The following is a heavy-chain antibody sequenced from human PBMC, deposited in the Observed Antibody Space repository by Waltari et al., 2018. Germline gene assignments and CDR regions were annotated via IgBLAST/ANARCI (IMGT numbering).Heavy chain of an antibody. V-gene: IGHV4-38-2*01. CDR1: GYSISSGYY. D-gene: IGHD3-16*01. Sequence: QVQLQESGPGLVKPSETLSLTCAVSGYSISSGYYWGWLRQPPGKGLEWSGKIYHSGSTYDNPSLKSRVTISVDTSKNQFSLKLSSVTAADTAVYYCARHVYTTLDYWGQGTLVTVSS. CDR2: IYHSGST. J-gene: IGHJ4*02. CDR3: ARHVYTTLDY.